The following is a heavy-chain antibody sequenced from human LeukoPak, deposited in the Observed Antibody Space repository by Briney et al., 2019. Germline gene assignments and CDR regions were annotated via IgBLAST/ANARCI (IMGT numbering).Heavy chain of an antibody. CDR1: GYTFTSYD. J-gene: IGHJ4*02. V-gene: IGHV1-8*01. Sequence: ASVKVSCKASGYTFTSYDINWVRQATGQGLEWMGWMNPNSGNTGYAQKFQGKVTMTGNTSISTAYMELSSLRSEDTAVYYCARASYYDFWSGYYSLKHFDYWGQGTLVTVSS. D-gene: IGHD3-3*01. CDR3: ARASYYDFWSGYYSLKHFDY. CDR2: MNPNSGNT.